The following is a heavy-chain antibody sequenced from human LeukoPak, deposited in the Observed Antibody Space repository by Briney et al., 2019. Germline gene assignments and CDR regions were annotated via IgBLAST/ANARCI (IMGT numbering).Heavy chain of an antibody. CDR2: IYSGGST. J-gene: IGHJ4*02. D-gene: IGHD1-26*01. Sequence: GGSLRLSCAASGFTVSSNYMSWVRQAPGKGLEWVSVIYSGGSTYYADSVKGRFTISRDNSKNTLYLQMNSLRAEDTAVYYCARMTVGATRYFDYWGQGTLVTVSS. CDR1: GFTVSSNY. CDR3: ARMTVGATRYFDY. V-gene: IGHV3-53*01.